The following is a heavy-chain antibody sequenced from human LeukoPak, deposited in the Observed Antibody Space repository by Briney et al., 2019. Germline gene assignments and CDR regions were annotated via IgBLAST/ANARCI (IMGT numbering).Heavy chain of an antibody. V-gene: IGHV3-23*01. D-gene: IGHD2-15*01. Sequence: QSGGSLRLSCAASGFTFDDYGMSWVRQAPGKGLEWVSDINGSGGRTYYADSVKGRFTISRDNSKNTLYLQINSLRAEDTAVYYCARGRRYCSGGSCYSKANYYYYYMDVWGKGTTVTISS. J-gene: IGHJ6*03. CDR1: GFTFDDYG. CDR3: ARGRRYCSGGSCYSKANYYYYYMDV. CDR2: INGSGGRT.